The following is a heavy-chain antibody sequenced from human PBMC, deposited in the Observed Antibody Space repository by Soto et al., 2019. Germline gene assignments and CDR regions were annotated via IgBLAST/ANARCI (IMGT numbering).Heavy chain of an antibody. D-gene: IGHD1-26*01. CDR3: ARASGRFGDYGMDV. J-gene: IGHJ6*02. Sequence: EVQLVETGGGLIQPGGSLRLSCAASGFTVSSNYMSWVRQAPGKGLEWVSVIYSGGSTYYAVSVKGRFTISRDNFKNTLYLQMNSLRGEDTAVYYCARASGRFGDYGMDVWGQGTTVTVSS. CDR2: IYSGGST. V-gene: IGHV3-53*02. CDR1: GFTVSSNY.